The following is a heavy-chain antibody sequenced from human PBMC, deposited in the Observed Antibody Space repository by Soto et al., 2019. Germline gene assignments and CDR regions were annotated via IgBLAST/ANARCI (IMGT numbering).Heavy chain of an antibody. CDR2: IIPIFGTA. J-gene: IGHJ6*02. CDR1: GGTFSSYA. D-gene: IGHD6-6*01. V-gene: IGHV1-69*01. CDR3: AKDFGSSSSLRYYGMDV. Sequence: QVQLVQSGAEVKKPGSSVKVSCKASGGTFSSYAISWVRQAPGQGLEWMGGIIPIFGTANYAQKFQGRVTITADESTSTAYMELSSLRSEDTAVYYCAKDFGSSSSLRYYGMDVWGQGTTVTVSS.